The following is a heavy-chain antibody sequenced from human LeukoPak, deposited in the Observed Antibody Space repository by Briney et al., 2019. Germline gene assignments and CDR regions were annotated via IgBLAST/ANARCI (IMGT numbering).Heavy chain of an antibody. D-gene: IGHD3-22*01. CDR3: AKTHGYYDY. CDR2: VGVDGTR. Sequence: PGGSLRLSCAASGFTFSSYAMSWVRQAPGKGLEWVSGVGVDGTRYYVDSVKGRFTVSRDTARNTLYLQMSSLRAEDTAICYCAKTHGYYDYWGQGTLVTVSS. J-gene: IGHJ4*02. V-gene: IGHV3-23*01. CDR1: GFTFSSYA.